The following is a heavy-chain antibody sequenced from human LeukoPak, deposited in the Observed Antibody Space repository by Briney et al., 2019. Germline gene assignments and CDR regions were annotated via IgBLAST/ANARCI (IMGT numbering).Heavy chain of an antibody. Sequence: GGSLRLSCAASGFTFDDYAMHWVRQAPGKGLEWVSLISWDGGSTYYADSVKGRFTISRDNSKNSLYLQMNSLRAEDTALYYCAEGDSTGTLGAHFDYWGQGTLVTVSS. CDR2: ISWDGGST. D-gene: IGHD1-1*01. V-gene: IGHV3-43D*04. CDR1: GFTFDDYA. CDR3: AEGDSTGTLGAHFDY. J-gene: IGHJ4*02.